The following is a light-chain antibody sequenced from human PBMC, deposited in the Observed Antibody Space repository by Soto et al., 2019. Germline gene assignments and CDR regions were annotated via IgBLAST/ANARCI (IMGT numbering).Light chain of an antibody. J-gene: IGKJ3*01. CDR3: QQRSDWPPFT. CDR1: QSVNNL. Sequence: ETFLTQSPATLSLSPGESATLSCRASQSVNNLLAWYQQTPGQAPRLLIYDATKRATGVPDKFRGSGSGTDFTLTIASLEPEDFAVYYCQQRSDWPPFTFGPGTKVDVK. V-gene: IGKV3-11*01. CDR2: DAT.